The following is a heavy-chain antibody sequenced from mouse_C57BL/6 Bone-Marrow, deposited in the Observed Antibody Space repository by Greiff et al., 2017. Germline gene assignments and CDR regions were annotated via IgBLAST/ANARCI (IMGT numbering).Heavy chain of an antibody. V-gene: IGHV1-50*01. Sequence: VQLQQPGAELVKPGASVKLSCKASGYTFTSYWMQWVKQRPGQGLEWIGEIDPSDSYTNYNQQFKGKATLTVDTSSSTAYMQLSSLTSEDSAVYYCARFDSRQLRLDYFDYWGQGTTLTVSS. CDR2: IDPSDSYT. D-gene: IGHD3-2*02. CDR3: ARFDSRQLRLDYFDY. J-gene: IGHJ2*01. CDR1: GYTFTSYW.